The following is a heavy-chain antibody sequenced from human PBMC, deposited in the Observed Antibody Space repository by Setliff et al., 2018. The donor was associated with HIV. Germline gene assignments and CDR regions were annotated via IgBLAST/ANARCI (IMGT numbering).Heavy chain of an antibody. CDR2: ISAYNRNV. D-gene: IGHD6-19*01. J-gene: IGHJ3*02. V-gene: IGHV1-18*01. Sequence: ASVKVSCKASGYTFNSYGVSWVRQAPGQGLEWMGWISAYNRNVNYSQKVQGRVTMTTDTSTSTAYMELKNLKSDDTAVYYCARVLDPGIAVATHAFESGGQGTMVTGSS. CDR1: GYTFNSYG. CDR3: ARVLDPGIAVATHAFES.